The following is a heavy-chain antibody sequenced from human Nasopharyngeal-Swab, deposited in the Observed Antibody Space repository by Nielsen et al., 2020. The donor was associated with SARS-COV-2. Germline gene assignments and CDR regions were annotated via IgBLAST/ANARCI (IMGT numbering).Heavy chain of an antibody. V-gene: IGHV4-30-4*01. CDR3: ASYVLLWFGIFDP. D-gene: IGHD3-10*01. Sequence: SETLSLTCAVSGGSISSGGYYWSWIRQPPGKGLEWIGYIYYSGSTYYNPSLKSQVTISVDTSKNQFSLKLSSVTAADTAVYYCASYVLLWFGIFDPWGQGTLVTVSS. CDR2: IYYSGST. J-gene: IGHJ5*02. CDR1: GGSISSGGYY.